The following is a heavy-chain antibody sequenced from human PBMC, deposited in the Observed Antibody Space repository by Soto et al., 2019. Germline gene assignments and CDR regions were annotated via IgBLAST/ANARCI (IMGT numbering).Heavy chain of an antibody. CDR2: IYYSGST. CDR1: GGSISSYY. CDR3: ARADIVVSFGAFDI. V-gene: IGHV4-59*08. Sequence: TLSLTCTVSGGSISSYYWSWIRQPPGKGLEWIGYIYYSGSTNYNPSLKSRVTISVDTSKNQFSLKLSSVTAADTAVYYCARADIVVSFGAFDIWGQGTMVTVSS. J-gene: IGHJ3*02. D-gene: IGHD2-15*01.